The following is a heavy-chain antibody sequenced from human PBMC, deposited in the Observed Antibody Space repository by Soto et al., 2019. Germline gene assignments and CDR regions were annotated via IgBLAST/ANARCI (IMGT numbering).Heavy chain of an antibody. V-gene: IGHV4-31*03. Sequence: SETLSLTCTVSGGSISSGGYYWSWIRQHPGKGLEWIGYIYYSGSTYYNPSLKSRVTISVDTSKNQFSLKLSSVTAADTAVCYCARDNYYGSGSPLVWGQGTTVTVSS. J-gene: IGHJ6*02. CDR2: IYYSGST. CDR1: GGSISSGGYY. D-gene: IGHD3-10*01. CDR3: ARDNYYGSGSPLV.